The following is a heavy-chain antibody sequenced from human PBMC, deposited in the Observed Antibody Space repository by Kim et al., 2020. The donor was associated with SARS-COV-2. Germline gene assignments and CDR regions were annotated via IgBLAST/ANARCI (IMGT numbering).Heavy chain of an antibody. CDR3: ARMGVGDYVWGSYRPGYYYYGMDV. D-gene: IGHD3-16*02. CDR2: IKQDGSEK. CDR1: GFTFSSYW. Sequence: GGSLRLSCAASGFTFSSYWMSWVRQAPGKGLEWVANIKQDGSEKYYVDSVKGRFTISRDNAKNSLYLQMNSLRAEDTAVYYCARMGVGDYVWGSYRPGYYYYGMDVSGQGTTLTVSS. V-gene: IGHV3-7*03. J-gene: IGHJ6*02.